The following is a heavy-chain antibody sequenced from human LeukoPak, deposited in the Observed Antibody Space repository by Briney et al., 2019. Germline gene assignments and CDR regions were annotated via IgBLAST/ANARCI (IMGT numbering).Heavy chain of an antibody. D-gene: IGHD7-27*01. CDR1: RFTFSFYI. Sequence: GGSLRLSCAASRFTFSFYIMSWVRQARAKGLAWVSTISSSGGTTYYADSVKGRFTISRDNSKNTLYLQMNSLRAEDTAAYYCAKKIPGAFDSWGQGTLVTVSS. CDR2: ISSSGGTT. V-gene: IGHV3-23*01. J-gene: IGHJ4*02. CDR3: AKKIPGAFDS.